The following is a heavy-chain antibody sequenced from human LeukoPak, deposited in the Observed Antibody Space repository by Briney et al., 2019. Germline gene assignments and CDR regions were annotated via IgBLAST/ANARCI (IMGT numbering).Heavy chain of an antibody. CDR2: IYYSGST. CDR1: GGSFSGCY. J-gene: IGHJ6*03. CDR3: ARETCSGGSCYSEWTQYYYMDV. D-gene: IGHD2-15*01. V-gene: IGHV4-34*01. Sequence: SETLSLTCAVYGGSFSGCYWSWIRQPPGKGLEWIGNIYYSGSTYYNPSLKSRVTISVDTSKNQFSLKLSSVTAADTAAYYCARETCSGGSCYSEWTQYYYMDVWGKGTTVTVSS.